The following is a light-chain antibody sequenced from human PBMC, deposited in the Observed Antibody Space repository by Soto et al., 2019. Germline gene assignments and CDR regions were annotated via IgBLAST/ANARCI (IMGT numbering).Light chain of an antibody. V-gene: IGKV3-11*01. Sequence: ETVMTQSPATLSVSPGETATLSCRASQNVYTNLAWYQQKPGQAPRLVLYGASTRATGIPARFSGSGSGTDFTLTISSLEPEDFAVYYCQQRSNWPPVTFGQGTRLEIK. CDR1: QNVYTN. CDR3: QQRSNWPPVT. CDR2: GAS. J-gene: IGKJ5*01.